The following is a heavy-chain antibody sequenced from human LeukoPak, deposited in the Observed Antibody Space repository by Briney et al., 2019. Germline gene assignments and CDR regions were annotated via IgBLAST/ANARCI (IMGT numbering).Heavy chain of an antibody. CDR3: ARDKALGYYGLDV. V-gene: IGHV4-38-2*02. CDR2: IYHSGST. CDR1: GYSISSGYY. J-gene: IGHJ6*04. Sequence: SETLSLTCAVSGYSISSGYYWGWIRQPPGKGLEWIGSIYHSGSTYYNPSLKSRVTISVDKSKNQFSLKLSSATAADTAVYYCARDKALGYYGLDVWGKGTTVTVSS.